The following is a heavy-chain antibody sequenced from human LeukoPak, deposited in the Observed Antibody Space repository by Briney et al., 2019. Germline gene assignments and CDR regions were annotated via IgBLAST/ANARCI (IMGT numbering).Heavy chain of an antibody. D-gene: IGHD3-10*01. Sequence: GASVKVSCKASGYTFTGYYMHWVRQAPGQGLEWMGWINPNSGGTNYAQKFQGRVTMTRDTSISTAYMELSRLRSDDTAVYYCARDTYYYGSGSYFPNWFDPWGQGTLVTVSS. V-gene: IGHV1-2*02. CDR3: ARDTYYYGSGSYFPNWFDP. J-gene: IGHJ5*02. CDR1: GYTFTGYY. CDR2: INPNSGGT.